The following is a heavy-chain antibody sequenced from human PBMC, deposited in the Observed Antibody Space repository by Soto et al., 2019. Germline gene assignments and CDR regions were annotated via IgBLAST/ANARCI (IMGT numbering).Heavy chain of an antibody. V-gene: IGHV3-30*18. J-gene: IGHJ4*02. CDR1: GFTFSSYG. CDR3: AKEGPITNWYFDY. Sequence: QVQLVESGGGVVQPGRSLRLSCAASGFTFSSYGMHWVRQAPGKGLEWVPVISYDGKVAYYADSVKGRFTISRDNSKNTLYLQMTSLRTEDTAMYYCAKEGPITNWYFDYWGQGTLVTVSS. D-gene: IGHD1-1*01. CDR2: ISYDGKVA.